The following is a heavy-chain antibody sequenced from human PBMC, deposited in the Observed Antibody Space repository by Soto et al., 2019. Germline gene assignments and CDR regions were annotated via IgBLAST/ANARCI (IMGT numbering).Heavy chain of an antibody. CDR1: GYTFTSYD. V-gene: IGHV1-8*01. D-gene: IGHD2-15*01. J-gene: IGHJ4*02. CDR3: ARGLRDDCSGGSCYQYYFDY. Sequence: ASVKVSCKASGYTFTSYDINWVRQATGQGLEWMGWMNPNSGNTGYAQKFQGRVTMTRNTSISTAYMELSSLRSEDTAVYYCARGLRDDCSGGSCYQYYFDYWGQGTLVTVSS. CDR2: MNPNSGNT.